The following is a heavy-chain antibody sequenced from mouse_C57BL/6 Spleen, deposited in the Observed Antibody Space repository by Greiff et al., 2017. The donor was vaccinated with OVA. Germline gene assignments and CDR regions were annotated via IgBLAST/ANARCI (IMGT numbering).Heavy chain of an antibody. CDR2: IDLSDSYT. CDR1: GYTFTSYW. V-gene: IGHV1-69*01. J-gene: IGHJ2*01. CDR3: ARSRIGFFDY. Sequence: QVQLQQPGAELVMPGASVKLSCKASGYTFTSYWMHWVKQRPGQGLEWIGEIDLSDSYTNYNQMFTGKSTLTVDKSSSTAYMQHSSRTSEDSAVYYCARSRIGFFDYWGQGTTLTVSS.